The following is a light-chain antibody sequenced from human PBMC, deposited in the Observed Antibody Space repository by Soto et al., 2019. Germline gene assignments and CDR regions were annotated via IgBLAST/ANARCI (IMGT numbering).Light chain of an antibody. J-gene: IGKJ2*01. CDR2: DAS. CDR3: HQRSNWPPDT. CDR1: QSVSSY. V-gene: IGKV3-11*01. Sequence: EIVLTQSPATLSLSPGERATLSYRASQSVSSYLAWYQQKPGQAPRLLIYDASNRATGIPARFSGSGSGTDFTLTISSLEPEDFAVYYCHQRSNWPPDTFGQGTKLEIK.